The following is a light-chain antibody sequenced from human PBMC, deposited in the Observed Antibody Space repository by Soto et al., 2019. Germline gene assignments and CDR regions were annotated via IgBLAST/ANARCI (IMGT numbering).Light chain of an antibody. CDR2: GAS. CDR3: QQYGGSPRT. CDR1: QSVGTS. J-gene: IGKJ1*01. Sequence: EIVLTPSPVTLSLSPGERGTLSCRASQSVGTSLAWYQQKPGQAPRLLIYGASNRATGIPDRFSGSGSGTDFTLTISKLEPEDFAVYHCQQYGGSPRTFGQGTNV. V-gene: IGKV3-20*01.